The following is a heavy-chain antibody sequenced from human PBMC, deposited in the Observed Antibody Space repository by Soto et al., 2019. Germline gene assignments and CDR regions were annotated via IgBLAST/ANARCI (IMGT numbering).Heavy chain of an antibody. Sequence: EVQLVESGGGLDQPGGSLRLSCADSGFILRNYWMSWVRQAPGMGLQWVASIKEDGSEKYYVAPVKGRFTISRENAKNSLYLQMNSLRAEDTAVYYCARYRSLAPWGQGILVTVSS. V-gene: IGHV3-7*03. CDR3: ARYRSLAP. CDR2: IKEDGSEK. J-gene: IGHJ5*02. CDR1: GFILRNYW. D-gene: IGHD3-16*02.